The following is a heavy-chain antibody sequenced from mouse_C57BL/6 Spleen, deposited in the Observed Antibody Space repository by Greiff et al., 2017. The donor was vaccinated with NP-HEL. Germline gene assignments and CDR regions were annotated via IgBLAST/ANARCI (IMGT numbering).Heavy chain of an antibody. CDR2: ISSGGDYI. D-gene: IGHD1-1*01. J-gene: IGHJ1*03. CDR3: TRDQDYYGSSYRYFDV. V-gene: IGHV5-9-1*02. Sequence: EVKLMESGEGLVKPGGSLKLSCAASGFTFSSYAMSWVRQTPEKRLEWVAYISSGGDYIYYADTVKGRFTISRDNARNTLYLQMSSLKSEDTAMYYCTRDQDYYGSSYRYFDVWGTGTTVTVSS. CDR1: GFTFSSYA.